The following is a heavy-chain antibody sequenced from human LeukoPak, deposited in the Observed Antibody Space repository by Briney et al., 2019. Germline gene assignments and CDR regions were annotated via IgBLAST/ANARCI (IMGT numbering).Heavy chain of an antibody. D-gene: IGHD5-12*01. J-gene: IGHJ4*02. CDR2: IYYSGST. CDR3: ARGPYSGYGGNDY. CDR1: GCSISSYY. V-gene: IGHV4-59*01. Sequence: PSETLSLTCTVSGCSISSYYWTWIRQPPGKGLEWIGYIYYSGSTNYNPSLKSRVTKLVDTSKNQFSLKLSSVTAADTAVYYCARGPYSGYGGNDYWGQGTLVTVSS.